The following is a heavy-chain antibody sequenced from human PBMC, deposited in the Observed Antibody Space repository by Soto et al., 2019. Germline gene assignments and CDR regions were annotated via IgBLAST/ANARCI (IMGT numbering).Heavy chain of an antibody. CDR2: ISGSGGST. D-gene: IGHD7-27*01. CDR3: AITSPRQLGDSYGDFDY. CDR1: GFTFSSYA. V-gene: IGHV3-23*01. J-gene: IGHJ4*02. Sequence: GGSLRLSCAASGFTFSSYAMSWVRQAPGKGLEWVSAISGSGGSTYYADSVKGRFTISRDNSKNTLYLQMNSLSAEDTAVYYCAITSPRQLGDSYGDFDYWGQGTLVTVSS.